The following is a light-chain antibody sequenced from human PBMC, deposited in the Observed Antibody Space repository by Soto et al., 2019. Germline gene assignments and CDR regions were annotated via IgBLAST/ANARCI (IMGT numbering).Light chain of an antibody. CDR2: ENN. V-gene: IGLV1-51*02. CDR3: GTWDSSLSAL. J-gene: IGLJ2*01. Sequence: QSVLTQPPSVSAAPGQKVTISCSGSSSNIGNNYVSWYQQLPGTAPKLLIYENNKRPSGIPDRFSGSKSSTSATLGITGLQTGDEADYYCGTWDSSLSALFGGGTKVTVL. CDR1: SSNIGNNY.